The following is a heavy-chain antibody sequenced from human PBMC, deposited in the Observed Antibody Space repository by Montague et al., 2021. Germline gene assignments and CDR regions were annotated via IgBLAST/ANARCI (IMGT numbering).Heavy chain of an antibody. V-gene: IGHV4-4*02. J-gene: IGHJ4*02. D-gene: IGHD2-2*03. CDR2: ILHTGST. CDR1: SGSIFHAHW. CDR3: ARDNGYCNITSCSPLTY. Sequence: SETLSLTCTVSSGSIFHAHWSWVRQPPGKGLEWIGEILHTGSTNYNPSLKSRVTISVDKSKNQFSLKLSSVTAADTAVYYCARDNGYCNITSCSPLTYWGQGTLVTVSS.